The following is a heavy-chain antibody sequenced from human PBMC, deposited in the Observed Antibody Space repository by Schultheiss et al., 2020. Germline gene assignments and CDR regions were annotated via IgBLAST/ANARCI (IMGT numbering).Heavy chain of an antibody. D-gene: IGHD3-16*02. CDR3: AHKYDYVWGSYRPPLNAPNNFDY. CDR1: GGSISSYYW. J-gene: IGHJ4*02. CDR2: IDWDDVK. Sequence: TLSLTCAVSGGSISSYYWSWIRQPPGKALEWLARIDWDDVKYYSTSLKTRLTISKDTSKNQVVLTMTNMDPVDTATYYCAHKYDYVWGSYRPPLNAPNNFDYWGQGTLVTVSS. V-gene: IGHV2-70*11.